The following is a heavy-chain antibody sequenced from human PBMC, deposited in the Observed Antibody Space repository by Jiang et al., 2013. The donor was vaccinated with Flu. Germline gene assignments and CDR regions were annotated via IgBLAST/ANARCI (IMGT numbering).Heavy chain of an antibody. V-gene: IGHV6-1*01. J-gene: IGHJ2*01. CDR2: TYYRSKWYN. D-gene: IGHD2-15*01. CDR3: ARVRKVAPGTGWYFDL. Sequence: QTLSLTCDISGDTVSNNNAAWIWIRQSPSRGLEWLGRTYYRSKWYNDYAISLRSRISINPDTSKNHFSLHLNSVTPEDTAVYYCARVRKVAPGTGWYFDLWGRGTLVTVSS. CDR1: GDTVSNNNAA.